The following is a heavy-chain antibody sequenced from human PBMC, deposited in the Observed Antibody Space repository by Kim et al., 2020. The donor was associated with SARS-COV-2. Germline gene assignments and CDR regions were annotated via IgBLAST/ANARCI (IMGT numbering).Heavy chain of an antibody. J-gene: IGHJ5*02. Sequence: SETLSLTCTVSGGSISSYYWSWIRQPPGKGLEWIGYIYYSGSTNYNPSLKSRVTISVDTSKNQFSLKLSSVTAADTAVYYCARAVVATTNWFDPWGQGTLVTVSS. CDR1: GGSISSYY. CDR2: IYYSGST. CDR3: ARAVVATTNWFDP. V-gene: IGHV4-59*01. D-gene: IGHD5-12*01.